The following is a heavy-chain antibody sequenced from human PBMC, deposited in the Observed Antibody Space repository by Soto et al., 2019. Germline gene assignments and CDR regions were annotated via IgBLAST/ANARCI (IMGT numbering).Heavy chain of an antibody. CDR3: ARGSNGDLDY. J-gene: IGHJ4*02. D-gene: IGHD4-17*01. V-gene: IGHV3-21*01. CDR1: GFTFNGYI. Sequence: GGSLRLSCAASGFTFNGYIMNWVRQAPGEGLEWVSSISTSSSYIYYADSVKGRFTVSRDNAENSLYMQMNNLRAEDTAVYYCARGSNGDLDYWGQGTLVTVSS. CDR2: ISTSSSYI.